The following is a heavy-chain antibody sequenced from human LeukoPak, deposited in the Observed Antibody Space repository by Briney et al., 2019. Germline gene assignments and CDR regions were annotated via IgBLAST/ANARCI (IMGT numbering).Heavy chain of an antibody. CDR3: ARDKAVIPTSNIDY. J-gene: IGHJ4*02. D-gene: IGHD2-21*01. V-gene: IGHV3-74*01. Sequence: GGSLRLSCAASGFTFSTYWMHWVRQAPGKGLVWVSRINTDGSSTAYADSVKGRSTISRDNAKNTLYLQMNSLRAEDTAVYYCARDKAVIPTSNIDYWGQGTLVIVSS. CDR1: GFTFSTYW. CDR2: INTDGSST.